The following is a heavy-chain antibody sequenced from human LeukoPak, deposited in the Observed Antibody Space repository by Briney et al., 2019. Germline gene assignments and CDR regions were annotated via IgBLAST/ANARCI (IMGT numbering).Heavy chain of an antibody. CDR3: ARGLVLRYFDWPTGFDY. D-gene: IGHD3-9*01. J-gene: IGHJ4*02. CDR2: IYYSGST. Sequence: SETLSLTCTVSGGSISSYYWSWIRQPPGKGLEWIGYIYYSGSTNYNPSLKSRITISVDTSKNQFFLKLSSVTAADTAVYYCARGLVLRYFDWPTGFDYWGQGTLVTVSS. V-gene: IGHV4-59*01. CDR1: GGSISSYY.